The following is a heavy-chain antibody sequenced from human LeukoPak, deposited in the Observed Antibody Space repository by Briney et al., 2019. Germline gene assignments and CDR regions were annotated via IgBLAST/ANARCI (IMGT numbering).Heavy chain of an antibody. CDR3: ARRRAYGSGSYNFDY. CDR1: GGSISSSSYY. Sequence: SETPSLTCTVSGGSISSSSYYWGWIRQPPGKGLEWIGSIYYSGSTYYNPSLKSRVTISVDTSKNQFSLKLSSVTAADTAVYYCARRRAYGSGSYNFDYWGQGTLVTVSS. D-gene: IGHD3-10*01. CDR2: IYYSGST. V-gene: IGHV4-39*01. J-gene: IGHJ4*02.